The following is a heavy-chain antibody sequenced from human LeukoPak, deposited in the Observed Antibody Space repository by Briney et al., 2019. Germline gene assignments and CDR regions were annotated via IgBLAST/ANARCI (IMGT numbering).Heavy chain of an antibody. CDR3: AKTGFQWGYYFYYMDA. CDR2: IRHDGSNI. CDR1: GFTFRNYA. Sequence: GRSLRLSCAASGFTFRNYAMHWVRQAPGKGLEWMTFIRHDGSNIDYADSVKGRFTISRDNSKNTLYLQMNSLIAEDTAVYYCAKTGFQWGYYFYYMDAWGKGTTVTVSS. J-gene: IGHJ6*03. D-gene: IGHD1-14*01. V-gene: IGHV3-30*02.